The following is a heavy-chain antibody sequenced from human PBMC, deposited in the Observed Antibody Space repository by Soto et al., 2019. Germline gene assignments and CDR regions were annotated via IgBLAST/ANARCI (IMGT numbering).Heavy chain of an antibody. D-gene: IGHD2-8*01. CDR3: ARDTETLGPRANGALDI. Sequence: ASVKVSCKAAGYTFSTYTMNWVGQAPGQSLEWMGWINAGSGNTKYSQNFQGRVSITRDTSASTVYMELTGLKSEDTAMYYCARDTETLGPRANGALDIWGQGTMVTVSS. CDR1: GYTFSTYT. CDR2: INAGSGNT. J-gene: IGHJ3*02. V-gene: IGHV1-3*01.